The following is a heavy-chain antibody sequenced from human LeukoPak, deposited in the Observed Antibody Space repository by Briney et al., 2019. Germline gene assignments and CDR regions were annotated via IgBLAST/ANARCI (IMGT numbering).Heavy chain of an antibody. V-gene: IGHV3-23*01. CDR2: ISGSGGST. Sequence: GGSLRLSCAASGFTFSSYAMSWVRQASGKGLEWVSAISGSGGSTYYADSVKGRFTISRDNSKNTLYLQMNSLRAEDTAVYYCAKRVYNWNPYYMDVWGKGTTVTVSS. D-gene: IGHD1-20*01. CDR1: GFTFSSYA. J-gene: IGHJ6*03. CDR3: AKRVYNWNPYYMDV.